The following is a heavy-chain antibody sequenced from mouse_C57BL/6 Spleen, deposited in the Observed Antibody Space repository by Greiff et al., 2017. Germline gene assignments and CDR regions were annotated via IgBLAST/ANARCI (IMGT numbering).Heavy chain of an antibody. CDR3: ARGAVVATGAMDY. J-gene: IGHJ4*01. CDR2: ISSGGSYT. Sequence: EVKLVESGGDLVKPGGSLKLSCAASGFTFSSYGMSWVRQTPDKRLEWVATISSGGSYTYYPDSVKGRFTISRDNAKNTLYLQMSSLKSEDTAMYYCARGAVVATGAMDYWGQGTSVTVSS. V-gene: IGHV5-6*02. CDR1: GFTFSSYG. D-gene: IGHD1-1*01.